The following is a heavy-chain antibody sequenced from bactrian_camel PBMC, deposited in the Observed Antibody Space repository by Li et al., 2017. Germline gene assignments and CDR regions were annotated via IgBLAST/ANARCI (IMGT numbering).Heavy chain of an antibody. Sequence: DVQLVESGGGLVQPGGSLRLSCTHSGYISSRHCMGWFRQAPGKAREGIAGIRRDGDEYYAGSVKGRFTISQDNAKNIIYLQVSSLTPDDTAMYYCAAGTRIIVGDYCDGITTWGQGTQVTVS. V-gene: IGHV3S31*01. D-gene: IGHD3*01. CDR1: GYISSRHC. CDR3: AAGTRIIVGDYCDGITT. CDR2: IRRDGDE. J-gene: IGHJ6*01.